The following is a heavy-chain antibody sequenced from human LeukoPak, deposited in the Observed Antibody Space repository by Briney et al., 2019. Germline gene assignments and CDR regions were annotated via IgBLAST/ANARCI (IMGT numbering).Heavy chain of an antibody. CDR3: ARDREKQQPRLRTSYGMDV. J-gene: IGHJ6*02. V-gene: IGHV1-69*04. Sequence: SVKVSCKASGGTFTSYAISWVRQPPGQGLEWMGRSIPILGIANYAQKFQGRVTITSDKSTSTAYMELSSLRSEDTAVYYCARDREKQQPRLRTSYGMDVWGQGTTVTVSS. CDR1: GGTFTSYA. D-gene: IGHD6-13*01. CDR2: SIPILGIA.